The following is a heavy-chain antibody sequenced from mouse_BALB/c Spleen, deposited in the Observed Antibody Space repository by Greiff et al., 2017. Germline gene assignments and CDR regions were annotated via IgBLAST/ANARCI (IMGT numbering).Heavy chain of an antibody. D-gene: IGHD1-1*01. J-gene: IGHJ4*01. CDR3: AREGHYYGSSNYAMDY. CDR1: GYTFSSYW. CDR2: ILPGSGST. Sequence: QVQLQQSGAELMKPGASVKISCKATGYTFSSYWIEWVKQRPGHGLEWIGEILPGSGSTNYNEKFKGKATFTADTSSNTAYMQLSSLTSEDSAVYYCAREGHYYGSSNYAMDYWGQGTSVTVSS. V-gene: IGHV1-9*01.